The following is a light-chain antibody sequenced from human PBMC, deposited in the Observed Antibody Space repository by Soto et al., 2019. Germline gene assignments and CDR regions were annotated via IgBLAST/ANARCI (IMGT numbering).Light chain of an antibody. Sequence: QSVLTQPASVSGSPGQSITISCTGTSSDVGAYKYVSWYQQHPGKAPKLMIHEVSNRPSGVSNRFSGSKSGNTASVTISGLQAEDEADYYCSSYTSTNTQVFGTGTKVTVL. CDR3: SSYTSTNTQV. J-gene: IGLJ1*01. CDR1: SSDVGAYKY. V-gene: IGLV2-14*01. CDR2: EVS.